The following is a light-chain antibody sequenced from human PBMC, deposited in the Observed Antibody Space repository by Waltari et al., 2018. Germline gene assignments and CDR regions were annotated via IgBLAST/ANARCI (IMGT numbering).Light chain of an antibody. V-gene: IGLV3-1*01. CDR1: KLGEKS. CDR2: QDF. Sequence: SYELTQPPSVSVSPGQTASITCSGDKLGEKSAYWYQQKPGQSPVVVIYQDFKRPSGIPERFSASNYGNTATLTISGTQAMDEADYFCQAWDGPTGVFGGGTKLSVL. CDR3: QAWDGPTGV. J-gene: IGLJ2*01.